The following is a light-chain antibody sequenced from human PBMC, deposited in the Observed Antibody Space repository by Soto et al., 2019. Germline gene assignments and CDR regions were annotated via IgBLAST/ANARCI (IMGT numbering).Light chain of an antibody. CDR2: DTS. V-gene: IGLV7-46*01. Sequence: QTVVTQEPSLTVSPGGTVTLTCGSSTGAVTSGHYPYWFQQKPGQAPRTLIYDTSNKHSWTPARFSDSLLGGKAALTLSGAQPEDEAEYYCLLSYSGARPRFGGGTKLTVL. J-gene: IGLJ3*02. CDR3: LLSYSGARPR. CDR1: TGAVTSGHY.